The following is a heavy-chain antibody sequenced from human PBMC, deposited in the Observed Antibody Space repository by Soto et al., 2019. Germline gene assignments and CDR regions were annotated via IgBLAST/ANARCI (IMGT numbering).Heavy chain of an antibody. Sequence: QVQLVQSGAEVKKPGASVKVSCKFSGYSFIDYGMTWVRQAPGQGFEWMGWISGSNGATNYAQRFQGRLTLTTDTSTNTAYMELRSLRLDDTAIYYCARDSKWLIINGNWFDSWGQGTLVTVSS. CDR3: ARDSKWLIINGNWFDS. CDR2: ISGSNGAT. V-gene: IGHV1-18*04. J-gene: IGHJ5*01. CDR1: GYSFIDYG. D-gene: IGHD5-12*01.